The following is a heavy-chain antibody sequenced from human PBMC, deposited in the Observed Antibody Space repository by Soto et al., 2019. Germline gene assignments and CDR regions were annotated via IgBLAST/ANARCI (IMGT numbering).Heavy chain of an antibody. V-gene: IGHV1-2*04. CDR2: INPNSGGT. Sequence: ASVKVSCKASGYTFTGYYMHWVRQAPGQGLEWMGWINPNSGGTNYAQKFQGWVTMTRDTSISTAYMELSRLRSDDTAVYYCARELTYYYDSSGPRDAFDIWGQGTMVTVPS. D-gene: IGHD3-22*01. CDR3: ARELTYYYDSSGPRDAFDI. CDR1: GYTFTGYY. J-gene: IGHJ3*02.